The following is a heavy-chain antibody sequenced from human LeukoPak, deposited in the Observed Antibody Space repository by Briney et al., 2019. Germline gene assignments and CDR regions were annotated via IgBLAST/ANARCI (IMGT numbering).Heavy chain of an antibody. Sequence: SETLSLTCTVSGGSISNYYWSWIRQPPGKGLEWIGYIYYSGSTNYNPSLKSRVTISVDTSKNQFSLKLSSVTAADTAVYYCASLSNDFWSGYYRASGHLFDYWGQGTLVTVSS. J-gene: IGHJ4*02. CDR2: IYYSGST. CDR1: GGSISNYY. CDR3: ASLSNDFWSGYYRASGHLFDY. V-gene: IGHV4-59*08. D-gene: IGHD3-3*01.